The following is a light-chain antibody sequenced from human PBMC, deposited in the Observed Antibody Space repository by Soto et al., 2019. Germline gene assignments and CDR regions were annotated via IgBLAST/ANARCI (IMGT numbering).Light chain of an antibody. CDR3: QQSFNTPWT. V-gene: IGKV1-39*01. J-gene: IGKJ1*01. CDR2: AAS. CDR1: QSISGW. Sequence: VHMTHSPASLSASVLNRVTITFLASQSISGWLAWYQQKPGKAPKLLIYAASNLHSGAPSRFSGSGSGTHFTLTINSLQPEDFATYYCQQSFNTPWTFGQGTKVDIK.